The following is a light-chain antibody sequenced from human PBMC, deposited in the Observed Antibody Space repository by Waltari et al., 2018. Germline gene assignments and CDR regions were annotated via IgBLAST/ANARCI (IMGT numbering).Light chain of an antibody. J-gene: IGLJ1*01. Sequence: SYVLTQPPSVSVAPGEPASITCGGDNIGSYSVHCYQQKPGQAPVLVIFYDSDRPSGIPARFSGSNSGNTATLTITSVEAGDEARYYCQVWHADIDPGVFGTGTEVTVL. V-gene: IGLV3-21*04. CDR3: QVWHADIDPGV. CDR1: NIGSYS. CDR2: YDS.